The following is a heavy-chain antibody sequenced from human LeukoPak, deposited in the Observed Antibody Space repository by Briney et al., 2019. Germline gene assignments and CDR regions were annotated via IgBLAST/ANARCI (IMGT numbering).Heavy chain of an antibody. Sequence: GGSLRLSCAASGFTFSSYPIHWVRQAPGKGLDWVALISSDGSDKKYADSVKGRFTISRDNSKNTLYLQMHSLGVEDTAVYYCARDYPADYWGQGTLVTVSS. CDR3: ARDYPADY. CDR1: GFTFSSYP. J-gene: IGHJ4*02. CDR2: ISSDGSDK. V-gene: IGHV3-30-3*01.